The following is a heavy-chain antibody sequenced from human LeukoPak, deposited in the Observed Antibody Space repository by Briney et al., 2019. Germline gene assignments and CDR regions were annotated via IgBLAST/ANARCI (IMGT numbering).Heavy chain of an antibody. Sequence: PSETLSLTCAVYGGSFSGYYWSWIRQPPGKGLEWIGEINHSGSTNYNPSLKSRVTMSVDTSKNQFSLKLSSVTAADTAVYYCARASTTYAFGIWGQGTMVTVSS. D-gene: IGHD2/OR15-2a*01. J-gene: IGHJ3*02. CDR3: ARASTTYAFGI. CDR1: GGSFSGYY. CDR2: INHSGST. V-gene: IGHV4-34*01.